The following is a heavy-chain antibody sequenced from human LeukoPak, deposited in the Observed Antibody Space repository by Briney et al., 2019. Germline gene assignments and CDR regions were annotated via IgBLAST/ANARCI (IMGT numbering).Heavy chain of an antibody. V-gene: IGHV1-24*01. Sequence: ASVKVSCKASGYTFIAYHMHWVRQAPGKGLEWMGGFDPEDGETIYAQKFQGRVTMTEDTSTDTAYMELSSLRSEDTAVYYCATPTYYDFWSGYYIWGQGTLVTVSS. CDR3: ATPTYYDFWSGYYI. J-gene: IGHJ4*02. CDR1: GYTFIAYH. CDR2: FDPEDGET. D-gene: IGHD3-3*01.